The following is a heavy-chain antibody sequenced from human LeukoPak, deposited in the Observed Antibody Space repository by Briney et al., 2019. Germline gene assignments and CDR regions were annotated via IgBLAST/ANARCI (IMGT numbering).Heavy chain of an antibody. CDR3: ARGKDWFDP. V-gene: IGHV4-31*03. Sequence: PSETLSLTCTVSGGSISSSDYYWGWIRQHPGKGLEWIGYIYYSGSTYYNPSLKSRVTISVDTSKNQFSLKLSSVTAADTAVYYCARGKDWFDPWGQGTLVTVSS. CDR2: IYYSGST. CDR1: GGSISSSDYY. J-gene: IGHJ5*02.